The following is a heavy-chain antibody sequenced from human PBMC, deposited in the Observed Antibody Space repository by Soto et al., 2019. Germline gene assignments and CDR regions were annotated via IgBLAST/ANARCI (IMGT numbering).Heavy chain of an antibody. V-gene: IGHV4-4*02. CDR1: GGSISSSNW. Sequence: NPSETLSLTCAVSGGSISSSNWWSWVRQPPGKGLEWIGEIYHSGSTSYNPSLKSRVSISVDKSKNQFSLNLSSVTAADTAVYYCAPQPTVIVDYWGQGTLVTVSS. CDR3: APQPTVIVDY. CDR2: IYHSGST. J-gene: IGHJ4*02. D-gene: IGHD4-17*01.